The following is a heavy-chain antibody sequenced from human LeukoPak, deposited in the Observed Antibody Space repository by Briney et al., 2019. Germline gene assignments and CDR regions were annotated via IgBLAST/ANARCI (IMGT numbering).Heavy chain of an antibody. CDR3: ARYSEVYYYVDV. D-gene: IGHD2-21*01. J-gene: IGHJ6*03. CDR2: IRSYSSYI. Sequence: GGSLRLSCAVFGFTFDDYGMSWVRQAPGKGLEWVASIRSYSSYIHYADSVKGRFTISRDDAKKSLDLQMNSLRAEDTAVYFCARYSEVYYYVDVWGAGTTVIVSS. CDR1: GFTFDDYG. V-gene: IGHV3-21*01.